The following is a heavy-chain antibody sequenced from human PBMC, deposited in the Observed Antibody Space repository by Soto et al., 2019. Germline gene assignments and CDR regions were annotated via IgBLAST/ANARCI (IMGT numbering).Heavy chain of an antibody. V-gene: IGHV3-23*01. CDR2: ISATGGGT. J-gene: IGHJ4*02. CDR1: GFKFSNYA. CDR3: AKDRRAGGNSAFYFDF. D-gene: IGHD3-16*01. Sequence: PGGXMRLSXAASGFKFSNYAMSXVRQAPGKGLEWVSLISATGGGTYYADSVKGRFTISRDNSHNTLYLQVHSLTAEDTAVYYCAKDRRAGGNSAFYFDFWGQGAQVTVSS.